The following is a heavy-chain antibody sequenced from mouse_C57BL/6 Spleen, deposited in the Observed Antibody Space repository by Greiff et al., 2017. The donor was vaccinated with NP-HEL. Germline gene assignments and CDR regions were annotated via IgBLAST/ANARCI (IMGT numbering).Heavy chain of an antibody. J-gene: IGHJ3*01. CDR2: IDPSDSYT. D-gene: IGHD2-3*01. Sequence: QVQLQQPGAELVMPGASVKLSCKASGYTFTSYWMHWVKQRPGQGLEWIGEIDPSDSYTNYNQKFKGKSTLTVDKSSSTAYMQLSSLTSEDSAVYYGARSGGLLRGGFAYWGQGTLVTVSA. CDR1: GYTFTSYW. V-gene: IGHV1-69*01. CDR3: ARSGGLLRGGFAY.